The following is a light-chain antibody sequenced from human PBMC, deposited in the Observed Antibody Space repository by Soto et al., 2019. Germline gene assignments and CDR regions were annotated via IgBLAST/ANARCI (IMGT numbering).Light chain of an antibody. CDR1: QSVSSSY. V-gene: IGKV3-20*01. CDR3: QQYGSSPWT. Sequence: IGLTQSPGTLSLSPGERATLSCRASQSVSSSYLAWYQQKPGQAPRLLIYGASSRATGIPDRFSGSGSGTDFTLTISRLEPEDFAVHYCQQYGSSPWTFGQGTKVEIK. CDR2: GAS. J-gene: IGKJ1*01.